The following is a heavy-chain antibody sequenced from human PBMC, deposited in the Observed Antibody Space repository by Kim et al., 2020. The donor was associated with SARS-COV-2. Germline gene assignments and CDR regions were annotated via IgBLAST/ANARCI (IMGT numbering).Heavy chain of an antibody. CDR1: GLSFSTYA. D-gene: IGHD3-22*01. J-gene: IGHJ3*02. V-gene: IGHV3-23*01. CDR3: AKPPKWLSESVDI. Sequence: GGSLRLSCVASGLSFSTYAMTWVRQAPGRRLEWVAAIRASTFTTFYSDSVKGRFTISWDDFKNTLYLQMNNLRGDDTALYYCAKPPKWLSESVDIWGQGTMVTVSS. CDR2: IRASTFTT.